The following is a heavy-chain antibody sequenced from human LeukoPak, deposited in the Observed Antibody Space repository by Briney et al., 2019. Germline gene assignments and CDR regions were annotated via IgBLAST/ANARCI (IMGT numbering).Heavy chain of an antibody. CDR3: ARAGTYYYDSSGYYPLDV. Sequence: GESLRLSCAASGFTFSSYEMNWVRQAPGQGLEWVSYISTSDSTIYYADYVKGRFTISRDNAKSSLYLQMNSLRAEDTAVYYCARAGTYYYDSSGYYPLDVWGKGTTVTVSS. V-gene: IGHV3-48*03. J-gene: IGHJ6*04. D-gene: IGHD3-22*01. CDR2: ISTSDSTI. CDR1: GFTFSSYE.